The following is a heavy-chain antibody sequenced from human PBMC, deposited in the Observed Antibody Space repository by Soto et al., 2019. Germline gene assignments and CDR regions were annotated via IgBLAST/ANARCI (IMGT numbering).Heavy chain of an antibody. V-gene: IGHV3-9*01. CDR3: AKDPPGVWFGEGYFDY. Sequence: GGSLRLSCAASGFTFDDYAMHWVRQAPGKGLEWVSGISWNSGSIGYADSVKGRFTISRDNAKNSLYLQMNSLRVEDTALYYCAKDPPGVWFGEGYFDYWGQGTLVTVSS. J-gene: IGHJ4*02. CDR1: GFTFDDYA. CDR2: ISWNSGSI. D-gene: IGHD3-10*01.